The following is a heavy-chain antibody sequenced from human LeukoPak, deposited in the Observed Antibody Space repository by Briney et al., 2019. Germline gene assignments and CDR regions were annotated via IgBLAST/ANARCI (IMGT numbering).Heavy chain of an antibody. CDR2: ISGSGGGT. J-gene: IGHJ4*02. D-gene: IGHD3-3*01. CDR1: GFTFTNYA. CDR3: AKDSDFWSGNYDY. Sequence: GGSLRLSCAASGFTFTNYAMSWVRQAPGKGLEWVSAISGSGGGTYYADSVKGRFTISRVNSKNTLYLQMNSLRAEDTAVYYCAKDSDFWSGNYDYWGQGTLVTVSS. V-gene: IGHV3-23*01.